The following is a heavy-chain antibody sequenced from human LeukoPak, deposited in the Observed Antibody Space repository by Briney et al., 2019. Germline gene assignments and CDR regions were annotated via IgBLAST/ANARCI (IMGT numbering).Heavy chain of an antibody. J-gene: IGHJ3*02. D-gene: IGHD4-23*01. Sequence: PRGSPLSLSAASGFASSSYELNWVSQAPGKGLEWVSYISSSGSTIYYADSVKGRFTISSDNAKNSLYLLMNSLGAEDTAGYYCAREDYGGNSGHAFDIWG. CDR1: GFASSSYE. V-gene: IGHV3-48*03. CDR3: AREDYGGNSGHAFDI. CDR2: ISSSGSTI.